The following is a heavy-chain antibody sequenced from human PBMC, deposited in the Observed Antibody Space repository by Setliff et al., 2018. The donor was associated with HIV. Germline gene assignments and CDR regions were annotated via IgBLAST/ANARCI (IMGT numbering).Heavy chain of an antibody. CDR3: ARTVVVVAANGYYYMDV. Sequence: ASVKVSCKASGYTFTSYAMNWVRQAPGQGLEWMGWINTNTGNPTYAQGFTGRFVFSLDTSVSTAYLQISSLKAEDTAVYYCARTVVVVAANGYYYMDVWGKGTTVTVSS. V-gene: IGHV7-4-1*02. D-gene: IGHD2-15*01. CDR1: GYTFTSYA. CDR2: INTNTGNP. J-gene: IGHJ6*03.